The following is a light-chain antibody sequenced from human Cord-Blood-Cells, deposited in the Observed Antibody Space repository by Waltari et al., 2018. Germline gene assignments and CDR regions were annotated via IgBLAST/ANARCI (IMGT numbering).Light chain of an antibody. Sequence: QSALTQPRSVSGSPGQSVTISCTGTSSAVGGYNYVSWYQQHPGKAPKLMIYDVSKRPSGVPDHFSGSKSGNTASLTISGLQAEDEADYYCCSYAGSYKVFGTGTKVTVL. V-gene: IGLV2-11*01. CDR3: CSYAGSYKV. J-gene: IGLJ1*01. CDR1: SSAVGGYNY. CDR2: DVS.